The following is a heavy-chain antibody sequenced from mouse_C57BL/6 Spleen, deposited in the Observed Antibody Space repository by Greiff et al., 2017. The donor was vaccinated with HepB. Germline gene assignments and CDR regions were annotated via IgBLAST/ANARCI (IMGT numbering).Heavy chain of an antibody. CDR1: GFTFSSYA. V-gene: IGHV5-4*03. Sequence: EVKLMESGGGLVKPGGSLKLSCAASGFTFSSYAMSWVRQTPEKRLEWVATISDGGSYTYYPDNVKGRFTISRDNAKNNLYLQMSHLKSEDTAMYYCARAYYSNYALAYWGQGTLVTVSA. J-gene: IGHJ3*01. CDR2: ISDGGSYT. CDR3: ARAYYSNYALAY. D-gene: IGHD2-5*01.